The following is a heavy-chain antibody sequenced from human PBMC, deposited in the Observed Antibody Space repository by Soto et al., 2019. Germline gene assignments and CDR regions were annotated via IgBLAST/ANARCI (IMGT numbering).Heavy chain of an antibody. D-gene: IGHD4-17*01. V-gene: IGHV3-23*01. CDR3: AKDLRPGLVVPTEGGFDP. J-gene: IGHJ5*02. CDR1: GFPFNTYA. Sequence: PGGSLRLSCEASGFPFNTYAMTWFRQLPGMGLEWVSTTSIGGNKDFAESVRGRFSVSRDNSKNTLYLQMTNLRAEDAAIYFCAKDLRPGLVVPTEGGFDPWGQGTRV. CDR2: TSIGGNK.